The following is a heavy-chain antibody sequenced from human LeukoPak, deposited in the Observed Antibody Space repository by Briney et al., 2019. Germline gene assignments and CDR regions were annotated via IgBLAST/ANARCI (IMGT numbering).Heavy chain of an antibody. J-gene: IGHJ4*02. CDR2: IWYDGSNK. Sequence: GGSLRLSCAAFGFTFSSYAMHWVRQAPGKGLEWVAVIWYDGSNKYYADSVKGRFTISRDNSKNTLYLQMNSLRAEDTAVYYCARDLVTTGYLDYWGQGTLVTVSS. CDR1: GFTFSSYA. D-gene: IGHD4-4*01. CDR3: ARDLVTTGYLDY. V-gene: IGHV3-33*08.